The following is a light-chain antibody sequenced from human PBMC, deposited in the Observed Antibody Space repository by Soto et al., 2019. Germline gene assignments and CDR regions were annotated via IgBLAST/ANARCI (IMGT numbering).Light chain of an antibody. CDR1: QDISSW. CDR2: AAF. CDR3: QQTISFPLT. J-gene: IGKJ4*01. V-gene: IGKV1D-12*01. Sequence: DIQMTQSPSAVSASVADRVTITCRASQDISSWLAWYQQKPGEAPKVLIYAAFSLESGVPSRFSGSGSGTDFTLTISSLQPEDFATYYCQQTISFPLTFGGGTKVEI.